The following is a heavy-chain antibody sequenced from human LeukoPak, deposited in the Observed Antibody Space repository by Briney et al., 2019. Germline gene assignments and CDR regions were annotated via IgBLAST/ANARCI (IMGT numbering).Heavy chain of an antibody. V-gene: IGHV4-59*01. D-gene: IGHD1-26*01. CDR2: IYYSGST. J-gene: IGHJ4*02. Sequence: PSETLSLTCTVSGGSISSYYWSWIRQPPGKGLEWIGYIYYSGSTNYNPSLKSRVTISVDTSENQFSLKLSSVTAADTAVYYCARGVVGATNFDYWGQGTLVTVSS. CDR1: GGSISSYY. CDR3: ARGVVGATNFDY.